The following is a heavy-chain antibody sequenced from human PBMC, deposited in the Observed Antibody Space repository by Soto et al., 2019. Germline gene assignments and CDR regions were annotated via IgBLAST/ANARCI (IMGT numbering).Heavy chain of an antibody. CDR2: IDYSGTA. V-gene: IGHV4-39*01. Sequence: SETLSLTCTVSSGSISVTNVFWGWVRQPPGKGREWIGNIDYSGTAYFSPSLSTRVTFHVDTSKNQFSLTLYSVTAADTAVYYCERITGRHLDYWGQGILATVSS. CDR1: SGSISVTNVF. J-gene: IGHJ4*02. CDR3: ERITGRHLDY. D-gene: IGHD1-20*01.